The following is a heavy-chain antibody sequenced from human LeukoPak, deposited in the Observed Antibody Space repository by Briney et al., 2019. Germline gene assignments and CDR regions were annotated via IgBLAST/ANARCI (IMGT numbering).Heavy chain of an antibody. J-gene: IGHJ6*03. CDR3: ARVNPDGYNYGGQYYYYYYYMDV. D-gene: IGHD5-24*01. Sequence: APVKPSCKASGYTFTRYYMHCMRQGPGQGLGWTGIINPSGGSTSYAQNFQGRVAMTRDMSTSTVYMELSSLRSEDTAVYYCARVNPDGYNYGGQYYYYYYYMDVWGKGTTVTVSS. CDR1: GYTFTRYY. CDR2: INPSGGST. V-gene: IGHV1-46*01.